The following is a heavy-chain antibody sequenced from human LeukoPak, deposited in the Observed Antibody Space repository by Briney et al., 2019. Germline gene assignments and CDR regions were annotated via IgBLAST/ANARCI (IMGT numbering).Heavy chain of an antibody. D-gene: IGHD5-18*01. V-gene: IGHV4-34*01. CDR2: INQSGST. CDR3: ARRGYTYGWGWFDP. Sequence: SETLSLTCAVYGGSFSNHYWSWIRQPPGKGLEWIGEINQSGSTNYNPSLKSRVTISVDTSKNQFSLKVNSVTAADTAVYYCARRGYTYGWGWFDPWGQGTLVTVSS. CDR1: GGSFSNHY. J-gene: IGHJ5*02.